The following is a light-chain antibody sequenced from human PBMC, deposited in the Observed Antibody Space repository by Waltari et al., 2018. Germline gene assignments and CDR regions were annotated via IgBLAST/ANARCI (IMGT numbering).Light chain of an antibody. CDR1: QTISSN. CDR2: GAS. V-gene: IGKV3-15*01. CDR3: QQYNNWPPWT. J-gene: IGKJ1*01. Sequence: ETVMTQSPATLSVFPGETATLSCRASQTISSNLAWYQQKPGQAPRLLIHGASTRAIGIPDRFSGSGSGTQFTLTISSLQSEDFAVYYCQQYNNWPPWTFGQGTKVEIK.